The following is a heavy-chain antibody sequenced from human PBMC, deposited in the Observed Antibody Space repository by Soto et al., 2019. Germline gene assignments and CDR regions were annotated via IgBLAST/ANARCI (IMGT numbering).Heavy chain of an antibody. D-gene: IGHD2-21*01. V-gene: IGHV4-30-2*01. CDR2: MYHSGNT. Sequence: SXTFAVWCGSIASGGYSGGWIRQPPVQGLEWIGYMYHSGNTYYNPSLKGRVTISLDHSRNQFSLRLNSVTAADTAVYFCASSKYDVVAGSVWFDPWGQGTLVTVYS. J-gene: IGHJ5*02. CDR3: ASSKYDVVAGSVWFDP. CDR1: CGSIASGGYS.